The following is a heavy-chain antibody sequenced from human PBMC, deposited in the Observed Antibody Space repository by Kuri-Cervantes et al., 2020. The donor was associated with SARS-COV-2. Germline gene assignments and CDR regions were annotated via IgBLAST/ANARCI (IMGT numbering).Heavy chain of an antibody. D-gene: IGHD6-13*01. CDR1: GGSISSNY. Sequence: SETLSLTCTASGGSISSNYWSWIRQPPGKGLEWIGYIYYSGSTNYNPSLKSRVTISVDTSKNQFSLKLSSVTAADTAVYYCARDPAAAGRGLDYYYGMDVWGQGTTVTVSS. J-gene: IGHJ6*02. CDR3: ARDPAAAGRGLDYYYGMDV. V-gene: IGHV4-59*01. CDR2: IYYSGST.